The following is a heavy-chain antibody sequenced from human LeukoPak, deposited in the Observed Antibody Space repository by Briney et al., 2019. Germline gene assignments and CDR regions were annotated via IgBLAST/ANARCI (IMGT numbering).Heavy chain of an antibody. D-gene: IGHD1-26*01. CDR1: GFTFSSYS. CDR2: ISSSSSTI. V-gene: IGHV3-48*01. Sequence: PGGSLRLSCAASGFTFSSYSMNWVRQAPGKGLEWVSYISSSSSTIYYADSVKGRFTISRDNAKNSLYLQMNSLRAEDTAVYYCARDWEGGVFDYWGQGTLVTVSS. J-gene: IGHJ4*02. CDR3: ARDWEGGVFDY.